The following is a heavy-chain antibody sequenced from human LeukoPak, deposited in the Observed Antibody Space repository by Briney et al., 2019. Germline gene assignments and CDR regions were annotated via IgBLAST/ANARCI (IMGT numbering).Heavy chain of an antibody. CDR3: ARLSIVWFGEFDY. CDR2: IYYSGST. D-gene: IGHD3-10*01. J-gene: IGHJ4*02. Sequence: PSETLSLTCTVSGGSISSSSYYWGWTRQPPGKGLEWIGSIYYSGSTYYNPSLKSRVTISVDTSKNQFSLKLSSVTAADTAVYYCARLSIVWFGEFDYWGQGTLVTVSS. CDR1: GGSISSSSYY. V-gene: IGHV4-39*01.